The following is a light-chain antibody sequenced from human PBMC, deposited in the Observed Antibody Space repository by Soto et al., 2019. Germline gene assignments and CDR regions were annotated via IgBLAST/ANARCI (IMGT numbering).Light chain of an antibody. CDR3: SSYAGSDNWV. CDR1: SSDVGGYNF. V-gene: IGLV2-8*01. CDR2: EVS. J-gene: IGLJ3*02. Sequence: QSVLTQPPSASGSPGQSVTISCTGTSSDVGGYNFVSWYQQHPGKAPKLIIYEVSKWPSGVPDRFSGSKSGNTASLTVSGLQAEDEADYYCSSYAGSDNWVFGGGTKLTVL.